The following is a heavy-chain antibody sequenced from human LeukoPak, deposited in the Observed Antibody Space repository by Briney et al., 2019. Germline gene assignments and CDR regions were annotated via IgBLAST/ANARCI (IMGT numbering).Heavy chain of an antibody. CDR3: AKDNRRHYTSGPNPDSLH. J-gene: IGHJ4*02. V-gene: IGHV3-7*03. CDR1: GFTFSHFW. Sequence: GGSLRLSCAGSGFTFSHFWMSWVRQAPGKGLEWVAYIKKTGIETYYLDSVKGRFTISRDNAKNSLYLQMNSLRVEDTAFYYCAKDNRRHYTSGPNPDSLHWGQGALVTVSS. D-gene: IGHD6-19*01. CDR2: IKKTGIET.